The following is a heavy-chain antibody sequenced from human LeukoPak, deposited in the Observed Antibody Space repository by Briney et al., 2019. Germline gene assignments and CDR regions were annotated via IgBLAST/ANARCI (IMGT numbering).Heavy chain of an antibody. D-gene: IGHD6-13*01. CDR3: AKARSSSWSYLES. Sequence: PGGSLRLSCATSGFAFDDHTMHWVGQLPGKGLDCVSLISWEGSTTYYADSVKDRFTISRDTNKNSLYLQMNSLRPEDTALYYCAKARSSSWSYLESWGQGTLVTVSS. J-gene: IGHJ4*02. CDR2: ISWEGSTT. V-gene: IGHV3-43*01. CDR1: GFAFDDHT.